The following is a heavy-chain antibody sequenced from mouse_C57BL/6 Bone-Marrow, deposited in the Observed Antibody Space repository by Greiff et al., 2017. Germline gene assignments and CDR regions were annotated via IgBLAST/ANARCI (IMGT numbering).Heavy chain of an antibody. D-gene: IGHD2-3*01. CDR1: GFSLTSYA. CDR3: ASFDGYYPPWFAY. J-gene: IGHJ3*01. CDR2: IWTGGGT. V-gene: IGHV2-9-1*01. Sequence: VKLVEPGPGLVAPSQSLSITCTVSGFSLTSYAISWVRQPPGKGLEWLGVIWTGGGTNYNSALKSRLSISKDNSKSQVFLKMNSLQTDDTARYYCASFDGYYPPWFAYWGQGTLVTVSA.